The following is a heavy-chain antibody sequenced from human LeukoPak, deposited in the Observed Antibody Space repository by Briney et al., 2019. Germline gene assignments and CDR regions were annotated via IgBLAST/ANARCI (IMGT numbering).Heavy chain of an antibody. J-gene: IGHJ4*02. D-gene: IGHD3-10*01. CDR1: GFTFSSYA. CDR2: IGAGGTFT. CDR3: ASLWFGSVDY. V-gene: IGHV3-23*01. Sequence: GGSLRLSCTASGFTFSSYAMNWVRQAPGKGLEWVSGIGAGGTFTYYADSVKGRFTISRDNSRNTLYLQMNSLRAEDTAVYYCASLWFGSVDYWGQGTLVTVSS.